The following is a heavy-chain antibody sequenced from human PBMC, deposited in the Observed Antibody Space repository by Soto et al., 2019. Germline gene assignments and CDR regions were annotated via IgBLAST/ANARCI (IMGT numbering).Heavy chain of an antibody. V-gene: IGHV3-7*01. J-gene: IGHJ1*01. CDR1: EFTFSSYW. CDR2: IKQDGSEK. Sequence: GGSLSLSCAASEFTFSSYWMSWVRQAPGKGLEWVANIKQDGSEKYYVDSVKGRFTISRDNAKNSLYLQMNSLRAEDTAVYYCARVEGGSGWYGAEYFQHWGQGTLVTVSS. CDR3: ARVEGGSGWYGAEYFQH. D-gene: IGHD6-19*01.